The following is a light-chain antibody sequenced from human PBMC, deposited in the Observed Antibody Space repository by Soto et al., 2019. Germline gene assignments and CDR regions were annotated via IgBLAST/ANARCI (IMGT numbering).Light chain of an antibody. V-gene: IGLV2-14*01. CDR1: SSDIGAYDY. J-gene: IGLJ2*01. CDR3: SSSTSTSTPLI. Sequence: QSALTQPASVSGSPGQSITISCSGSSSDIGAYDYVSWYQQHPGKAPKLLIYEVTSRPSGVSHRFSGSKSGNTASLSISGLQLEDDADYYCSSSTSTSTPLIFGGGTKVTVL. CDR2: EVT.